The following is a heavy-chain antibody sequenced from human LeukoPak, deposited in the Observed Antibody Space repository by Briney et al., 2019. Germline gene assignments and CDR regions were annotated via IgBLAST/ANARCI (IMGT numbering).Heavy chain of an antibody. Sequence: GGSLRLSCAASGLTFSSYAMTWVRQAPGKGLEWVSTISGGGGSTYYADSVKGRFTISRDNSENTLYLQMNSLRAEDTALYYCAKSKYSGDFYPFDGWGQGTLVTVSS. CDR3: AKSKYSGDFYPFDG. D-gene: IGHD6-19*01. J-gene: IGHJ4*02. CDR2: ISGGGGST. CDR1: GLTFSSYA. V-gene: IGHV3-23*01.